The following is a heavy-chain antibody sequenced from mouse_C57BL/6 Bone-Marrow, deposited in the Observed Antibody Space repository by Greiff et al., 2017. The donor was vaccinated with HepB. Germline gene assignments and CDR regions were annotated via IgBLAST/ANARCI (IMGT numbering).Heavy chain of an antibody. V-gene: IGHV1-64*01. CDR3: EGVTAYDCDL. CDR2: IHPNSGST. J-gene: IGHJ2*01. CDR1: GYTFTSYW. D-gene: IGHD2-2*01. Sequence: QVQLQQPGAELVKPGASVKLSCKASGYTFTSYWMHWVKQRPGQGLEWIGMIHPNSGSTNYNEKFKSKATLTVDKSSSTAYMQLSSLTSEDSAVYHCEGVTAYDCDLWGKGTTLTVSS.